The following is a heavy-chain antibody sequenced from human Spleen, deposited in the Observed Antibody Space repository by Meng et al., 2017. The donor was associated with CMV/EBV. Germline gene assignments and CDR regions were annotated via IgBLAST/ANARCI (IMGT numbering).Heavy chain of an antibody. Sequence: SETLSLTCSVSGGSLISSSYYWGWIRQPPGKGLEWIGDIFYTGNSYYNASLMSRVTISVDTSKNQFSLKLTSVTAADTAVYYCAKDGALLAYYYGLDVWGQGTTVTVSS. V-gene: IGHV4-39*07. CDR2: IFYTGNS. CDR3: AKDGALLAYYYGLDV. CDR1: GGSLISSSYY. J-gene: IGHJ6*02. D-gene: IGHD2-15*01.